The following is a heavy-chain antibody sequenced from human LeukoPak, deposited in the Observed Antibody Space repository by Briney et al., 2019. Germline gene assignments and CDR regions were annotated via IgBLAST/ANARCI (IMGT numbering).Heavy chain of an antibody. Sequence: GGSLRLSCAASGFTFSRHAMSWVRQAPGKGLEWVSAISGGGGSTYYADSVKGRFTISRDNSKNTLYLQMNSLRAEDTAVYYCARDLVQLRFLEWLCLGYWGQGTLVTVSS. V-gene: IGHV3-23*01. CDR3: ARDLVQLRFLEWLCLGY. J-gene: IGHJ4*02. CDR2: ISGGGGST. D-gene: IGHD3-3*01. CDR1: GFTFSRHA.